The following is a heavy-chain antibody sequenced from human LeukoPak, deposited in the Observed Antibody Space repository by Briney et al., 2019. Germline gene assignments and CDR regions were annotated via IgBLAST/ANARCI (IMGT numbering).Heavy chain of an antibody. V-gene: IGHV1-2*02. Sequence: GASVKVSCKTSGYIFTSYYIHWVRQAPGQGLEWMGWINPNTGGTNYEQNFQGRVTITRDTSISTAYMELSRLTSDDTAVYYCARDIVTTITGEYWGQGTLVTVSS. D-gene: IGHD5-12*01. J-gene: IGHJ4*02. CDR1: GYIFTSYY. CDR2: INPNTGGT. CDR3: ARDIVTTITGEY.